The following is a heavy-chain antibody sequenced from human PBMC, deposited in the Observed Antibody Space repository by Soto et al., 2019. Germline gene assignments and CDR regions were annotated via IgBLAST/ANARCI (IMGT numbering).Heavy chain of an antibody. J-gene: IGHJ6*03. Sequence: SETLSLTCAVYGGSFSGYYWSWIRQPPGKGLEWIGEINHSGSTNYNPSLKSRVTISVDTSKNQFSLKLSSVTAADTAVYYCARGLRYCSGGSCYSEGNYYYYYMDVWGKGTTVTVS. D-gene: IGHD2-15*01. CDR1: GGSFSGYY. CDR3: ARGLRYCSGGSCYSEGNYYYYYMDV. CDR2: INHSGST. V-gene: IGHV4-34*01.